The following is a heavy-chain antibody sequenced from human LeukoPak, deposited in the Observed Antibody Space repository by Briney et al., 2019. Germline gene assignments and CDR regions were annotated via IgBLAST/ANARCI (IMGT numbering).Heavy chain of an antibody. V-gene: IGHV1-2*02. CDR2: INPMNGDT. Sequence: ASVKVSCKASGYTLTGYHVQWVRQAPGQGLEWMGWINPMNGDTNYAQKFQGRVTMTRDTSINTAYMELRSPISDDTAVYYCARGVAAYTHYADSSGYDWGQGTLVLVSS. CDR1: GYTLTGYH. J-gene: IGHJ4*02. D-gene: IGHD3-22*01. CDR3: ARGVAAYTHYADSSGYD.